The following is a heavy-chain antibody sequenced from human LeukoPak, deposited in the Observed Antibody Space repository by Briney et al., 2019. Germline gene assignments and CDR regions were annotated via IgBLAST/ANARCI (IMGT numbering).Heavy chain of an antibody. CDR1: GFSFSSYA. Sequence: PGGSLRLSCAASGFSFSSYAMHWVRQAPGKGLEWVAVTSYDGTNKYYADSVKGRFTISRDNSKNTLYLQMNNLRPEDTAVYYCARVDVPTAQALDAFDIWGQGTMVTVSS. D-gene: IGHD2-2*01. CDR3: ARVDVPTAQALDAFDI. V-gene: IGHV3-30-3*01. J-gene: IGHJ3*02. CDR2: TSYDGTNK.